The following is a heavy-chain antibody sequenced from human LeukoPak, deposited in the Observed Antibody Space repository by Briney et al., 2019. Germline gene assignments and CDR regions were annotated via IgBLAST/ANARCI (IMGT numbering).Heavy chain of an antibody. V-gene: IGHV4-39*01. J-gene: IGHJ5*02. CDR1: GXSISSSSFY. Sequence: PSETLSLTCTVSGXSISSSSFYWGWIRQPPGEGLEWIGSINYSGSTYYNPSLKSRVTISVDTSKNQFSLKLSSVTAADTAVYYCARGYGSGNNWFDPWGQGTLVTVSS. D-gene: IGHD3-10*01. CDR3: ARGYGSGNNWFDP. CDR2: INYSGST.